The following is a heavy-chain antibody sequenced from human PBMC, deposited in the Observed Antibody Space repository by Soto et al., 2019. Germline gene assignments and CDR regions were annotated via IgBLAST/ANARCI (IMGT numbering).Heavy chain of an antibody. Sequence: PSETLSLTCSVSSDSMNSGGYYWSWIRQHPGKGLEWIGYIYSNGDTYYNPSLKSRVTISVGTSKNQFSLNLTSVTAADTAVYYCARRGGSSSGYYYYAMDVWGQGTTVIVSS. CDR1: SDSMNSGGYY. D-gene: IGHD6-6*01. V-gene: IGHV4-31*03. CDR2: IYSNGDT. J-gene: IGHJ6*02. CDR3: ARRGGSSSGYYYYAMDV.